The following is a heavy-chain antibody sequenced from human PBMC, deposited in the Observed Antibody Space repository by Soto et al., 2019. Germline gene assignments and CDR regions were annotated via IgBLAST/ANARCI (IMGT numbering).Heavy chain of an antibody. J-gene: IGHJ4*02. CDR3: XXETTVTTDY. V-gene: IGHV3-21*01. D-gene: IGHD4-17*01. Sequence: EVQLVESGGGLVKPGGSLRLSCAASGFTFSSYSMNWVRQAPGKGLEWVSSISSSSSYIYYADSVKGRFTISRDNAKNXLYLXMXXXXXXXXXXXXXXXETTVTTDYWGQGTLVTVSS. CDR2: ISSSSSYI. CDR1: GFTFSSYS.